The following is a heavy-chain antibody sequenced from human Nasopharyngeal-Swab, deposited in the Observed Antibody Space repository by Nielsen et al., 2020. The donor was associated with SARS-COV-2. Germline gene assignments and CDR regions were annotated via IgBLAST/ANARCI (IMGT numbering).Heavy chain of an antibody. CDR2: ISGNSGST. Sequence: TLRLSCAASGFTFDDYAMHWVRQAPGKGLEWVSGISGNSGSTGYADTVKGRFTISRDNAKNSLYLQLNSLRAADTALYYCAKIDGYNYLYAFDICGHGTMVTVSS. V-gene: IGHV3-9*01. J-gene: IGHJ3*02. CDR3: AKIDGYNYLYAFDI. D-gene: IGHD5-24*01. CDR1: GFTFDDYA.